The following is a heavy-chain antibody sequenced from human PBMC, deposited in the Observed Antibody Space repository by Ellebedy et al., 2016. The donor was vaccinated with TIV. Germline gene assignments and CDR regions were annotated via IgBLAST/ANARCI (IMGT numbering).Heavy chain of an antibody. CDR1: GFTFSASV. D-gene: IGHD3-3*01. CDR3: ASTTDLTIFGVVSDYYYYGMDV. V-gene: IGHV3-64*04. CDR2: ISSNGVGT. J-gene: IGHJ6*02. Sequence: GESLKISCAASGFTFSASVMHWVRQAPGKGLEYVSAISSNGVGTYYADSVKGRFIISRDNSNNTLYLQMNSLRAEDTALYYCASTTDLTIFGVVSDYYYYGMDVWGHGTTVTVSS.